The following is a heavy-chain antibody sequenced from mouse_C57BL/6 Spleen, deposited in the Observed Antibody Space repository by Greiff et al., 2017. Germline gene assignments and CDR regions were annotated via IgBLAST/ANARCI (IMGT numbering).Heavy chain of an antibody. CDR3: ARGDYSNSYAMDY. CDR2: INPNNGGT. J-gene: IGHJ4*01. CDR1: GYTFTDYN. Sequence: VQLQQSGPELVKPGASVKMSCKASGYTFTDYNMHWVKQSHGKSLEWIGYINPNNGGTSYNQKFKGKATLTVNKSSSTAYMELRSLTSEDSAVYYCARGDYSNSYAMDYWGQGTSVTVSS. D-gene: IGHD2-5*01. V-gene: IGHV1-22*01.